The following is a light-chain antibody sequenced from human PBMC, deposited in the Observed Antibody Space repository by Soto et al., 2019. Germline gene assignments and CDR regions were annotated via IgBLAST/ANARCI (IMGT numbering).Light chain of an antibody. V-gene: IGKV1-39*01. Sequence: DIQMTQSPSSLSASVGDRVTITCRASQSISSYLNWYQQKPEKAPKLLIYAASSLQSGVPSRFSGSGSGTDFTLTISSLQPEDFATYYCQQSYSFGQGTRLEIK. CDR3: QQSYS. CDR2: AAS. J-gene: IGKJ5*01. CDR1: QSISSY.